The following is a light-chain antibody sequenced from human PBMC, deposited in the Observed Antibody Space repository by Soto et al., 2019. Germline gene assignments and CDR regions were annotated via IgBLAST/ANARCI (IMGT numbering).Light chain of an antibody. CDR1: ASIRTW. CDR3: QQYNSNYLT. J-gene: IGKJ4*01. V-gene: IGKV1-5*03. CDR2: KAS. Sequence: IQLTQTPSTLSASAGERVTITCRASASIRTWLAWYQHKPGKGPKLLIYKASNLERGVPSRFSGSGSGTEFTITISSLQPDDYVSYYCQQYNSNYLTFGGGTTLEIK.